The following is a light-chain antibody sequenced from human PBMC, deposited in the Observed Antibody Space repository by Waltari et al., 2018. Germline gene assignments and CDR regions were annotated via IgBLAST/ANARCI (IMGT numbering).Light chain of an antibody. CDR3: CSYAGSHTWV. J-gene: IGLJ3*02. V-gene: IGLV2-11*01. CDR1: SSDVGDYNC. Sequence: QSALTQPRSVSGSPGQSVTIPCTGTSSDVGDYNCVSLYQHHPGKAPQLMIYDVTKSPSGVPDRFSGSKSGNTASLTISGLQAEDEADYYCCSYAGSHTWVFGGGTKLTVL. CDR2: DVT.